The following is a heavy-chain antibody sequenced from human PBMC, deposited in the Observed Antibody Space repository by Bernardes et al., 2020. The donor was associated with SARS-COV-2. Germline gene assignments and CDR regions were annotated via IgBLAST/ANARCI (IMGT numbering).Heavy chain of an antibody. Sequence: GGSLRLSCAASGFIFSSYWMHWVRQVPGRGLVWLSRIKSDGSTTNYADPVKGRFTISRDNAKNTLWLQMNSLRDEDTAMYYCARGASSGYRIDYWGLGTLVTVSS. CDR3: ARGASSGYRIDY. V-gene: IGHV3-74*01. J-gene: IGHJ4*02. CDR1: GFIFSSYW. CDR2: IKSDGSTT. D-gene: IGHD6-25*01.